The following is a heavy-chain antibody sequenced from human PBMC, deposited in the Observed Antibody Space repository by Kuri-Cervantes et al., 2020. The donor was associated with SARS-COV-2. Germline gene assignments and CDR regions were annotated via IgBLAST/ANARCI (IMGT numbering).Heavy chain of an antibody. V-gene: IGHV3-33*01. CDR3: ARDRIAPTGWDYYMDV. J-gene: IGHJ6*03. Sequence: GESLKISCAASGFTFSSYGMHWVRQAPGKGLEWVAVIWYDGSNKYYADSVKGRFTISRDNSKNTLYLQMNSLGAEDTAVYYCARDRIAPTGWDYYMDVWGKGTTVTVSS. CDR1: GFTFSSYG. D-gene: IGHD2-15*01. CDR2: IWYDGSNK.